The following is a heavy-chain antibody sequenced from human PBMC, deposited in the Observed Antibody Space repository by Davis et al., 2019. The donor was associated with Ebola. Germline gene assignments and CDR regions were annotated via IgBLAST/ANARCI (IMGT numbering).Heavy chain of an antibody. CDR2: INHAGNS. D-gene: IGHD3-22*01. J-gene: IGHJ5*01. Sequence: PSETLSLTCTVSGDSISSGDYRWSWIRQSPGKGLEWIGEINHAGNSRYNPSLKSWVTVAIDTSKKQFSLTMNSVTAADTAVYYCTRQWSSGYYSDSWGQGVRLTVSS. CDR1: GDSISSGDYR. V-gene: IGHV4-39*01. CDR3: TRQWSSGYYSDS.